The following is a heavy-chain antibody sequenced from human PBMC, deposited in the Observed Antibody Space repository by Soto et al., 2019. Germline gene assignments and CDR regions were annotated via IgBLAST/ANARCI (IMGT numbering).Heavy chain of an antibody. Sequence: QVQLVQSGAEVKKPGSSVKVSCKASGGTFSSYTISWVRQAPGQGLEWMGRIIPILGIANYAQKFQGRVTITADKSTSTAYIELSSLRSEDTAVYYCARDHGYCSRGSCYDAYWGQGTLVTLSS. CDR3: ARDHGYCSRGSCYDAY. D-gene: IGHD2-15*01. V-gene: IGHV1-69*08. J-gene: IGHJ4*02. CDR2: IIPILGIA. CDR1: GGTFSSYT.